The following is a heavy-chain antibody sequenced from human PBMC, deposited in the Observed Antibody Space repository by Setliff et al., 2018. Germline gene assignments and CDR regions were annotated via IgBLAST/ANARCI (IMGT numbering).Heavy chain of an antibody. CDR3: ARAPGRRSGYDPYYFDY. CDR2: IYYSGST. J-gene: IGHJ4*02. CDR1: GESFSGYF. V-gene: IGHV4-59*01. Sequence: ETLSLTCAVYGESFSGYFWSWIRQTPEKGLEWIGYIYYSGSTNYNPSLKSRVTISVDTSRNQFSLKLSSVTAADTAVYYCARAPGRRSGYDPYYFDYWGQGTLVTVSS. D-gene: IGHD5-12*01.